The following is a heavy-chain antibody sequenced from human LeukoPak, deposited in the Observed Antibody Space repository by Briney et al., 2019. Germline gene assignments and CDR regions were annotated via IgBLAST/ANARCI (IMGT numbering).Heavy chain of an antibody. CDR1: GFTFSSYS. Sequence: GGSLRLSCAASGFTFSSYSMNWVRQAPGKGLEWVSSISSSSSYIYYADSVKGRFTISRDNAKNSLYLQMNSLRAGDTAVYYFSELRIPKIRGVWGKGTTVTISS. J-gene: IGHJ6*04. V-gene: IGHV3-21*01. CDR2: ISSSSSYI. CDR3: SELRIPKIRGV. D-gene: IGHD3-10*01.